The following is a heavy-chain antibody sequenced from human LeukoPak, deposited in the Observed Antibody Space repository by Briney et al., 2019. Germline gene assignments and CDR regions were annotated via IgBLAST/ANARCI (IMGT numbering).Heavy chain of an antibody. V-gene: IGHV4-59*12. J-gene: IGHJ4*02. Sequence: SETLSLTCTVSGGSISSYYWSWIRQPPGKGLEWIGYIYYSGSTNYNPSLKSRVTISVDTSKNQFSLKLSSVTAADTAVYYCAREKTDPYYFDYWGQGTLVTVSS. CDR3: AREKTDPYYFDY. CDR2: IYYSGST. CDR1: GGSISSYY.